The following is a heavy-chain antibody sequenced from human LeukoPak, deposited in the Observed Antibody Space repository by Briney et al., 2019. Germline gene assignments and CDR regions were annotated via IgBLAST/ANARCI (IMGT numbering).Heavy chain of an antibody. Sequence: GGSLRLSCAASGFTFSRYAMSWVRQAPGKGLEWVSVIYSGGSTYYADSVKGRFTISRDNSKNTLYLQMNSLRAEDTAVYYCARVNHYWGQGTLVTVSS. CDR2: IYSGGST. J-gene: IGHJ4*02. V-gene: IGHV3-53*01. CDR3: ARVNHY. CDR1: GFTFSRYA.